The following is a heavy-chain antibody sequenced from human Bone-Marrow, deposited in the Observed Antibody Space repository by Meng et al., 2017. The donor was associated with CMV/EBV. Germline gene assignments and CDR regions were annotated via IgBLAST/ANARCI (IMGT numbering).Heavy chain of an antibody. D-gene: IGHD3-22*01. CDR3: ARDRMIVLGYGMDV. V-gene: IGHV3-30*04. Sequence: LSLTCAASGFTFMSYAMHWVRQTPGKGLEWVAVVSYDGKNKYYADSVKGRFTISRDNSKSTLYLQMNSLRAEDTAVYYCARDRMIVLGYGMDVWGQGTTVTVSS. CDR1: GFTFMSYA. CDR2: VSYDGKNK. J-gene: IGHJ6*02.